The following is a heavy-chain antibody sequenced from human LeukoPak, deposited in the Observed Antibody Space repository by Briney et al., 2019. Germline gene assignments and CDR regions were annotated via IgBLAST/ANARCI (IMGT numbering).Heavy chain of an antibody. D-gene: IGHD3-10*01. CDR3: ARSSWFEELSFDY. J-gene: IGHJ4*02. Sequence: PGGSLRLSCAASGFTFSSYSMNWVRQPPGKGLEWIGSIYYSGNTYYNPSLKSRVTISVDTSKNQFSLKLSSVTAADTAVYYCARSSWFEELSFDYWGQGTLVTVSS. CDR1: GFTFSSYSMN. CDR2: IYYSGNT. V-gene: IGHV4-59*05.